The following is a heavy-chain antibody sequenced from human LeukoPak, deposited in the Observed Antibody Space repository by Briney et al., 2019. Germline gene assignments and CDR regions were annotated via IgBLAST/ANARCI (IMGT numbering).Heavy chain of an antibody. CDR2: IKQDGSER. CDR1: GFTFSIYW. Sequence: PGGSLRLSCAASGFTFSIYWMSRVRQAPGKGLEWVANIKQDGSERYYVDSVKGRFTLSRDNAKNSLYLQMNSLRAEDTAVYYCARDRWSYDPQGGFDCWGQGTLVTVSS. J-gene: IGHJ4*02. D-gene: IGHD3-22*01. V-gene: IGHV3-7*03. CDR3: ARDRWSYDPQGGFDC.